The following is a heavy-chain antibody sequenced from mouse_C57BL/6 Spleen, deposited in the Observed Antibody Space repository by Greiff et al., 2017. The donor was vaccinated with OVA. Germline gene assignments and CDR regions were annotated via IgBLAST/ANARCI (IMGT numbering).Heavy chain of an antibody. CDR2: IDPSDSYT. CDR3: ARGGGKGENGNYYFDY. CDR1: GYTFTSYW. J-gene: IGHJ2*01. D-gene: IGHD2-1*01. Sequence: QVQLQQPGAELVMPGASVKLSCKASGYTFTSYWMHWVKQRPGQGLEWIGEIDPSDSYTNYNQKFKGKSTLTVDKSSSTAYMQLSSLTSEDSAVYYCARGGGKGENGNYYFDYWGQGTTLTVSS. V-gene: IGHV1-69*01.